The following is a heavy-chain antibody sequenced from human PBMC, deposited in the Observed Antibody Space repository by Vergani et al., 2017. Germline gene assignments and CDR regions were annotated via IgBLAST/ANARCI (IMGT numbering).Heavy chain of an antibody. D-gene: IGHD6-19*01. CDR3: AKVGRAEVAGTFGAFYI. J-gene: IGHJ3*02. CDR2: IYSGGST. Sequence: EVKLQESGGGLVKPGGSLRVSCAASGFTFSSYAMSWVRQAPGKGLEWVSVIYSGGSTYYADSVKGRFTISRDISKNTLFLHMNSLRPEDTAVYYCAKVGRAEVAGTFGAFYIWGQGTMVNGSS. CDR1: GFTFSSYA. V-gene: IGHV3-23*03.